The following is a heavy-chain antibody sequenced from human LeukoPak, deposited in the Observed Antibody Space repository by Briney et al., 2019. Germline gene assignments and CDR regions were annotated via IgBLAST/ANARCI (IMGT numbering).Heavy chain of an antibody. CDR3: ASDTYYYGSGSYC. V-gene: IGHV4-34*01. Sequence: SETLSLTYAVYGGSFSGYYWSWIRQPPGKGLEWIGEINHSGSTNYNPSLKSRVTISVDTSKNQFSLKLSSVTAADTAVYYCASDTYYYGSGSYCWGQGTLVTVSS. J-gene: IGHJ4*02. CDR1: GGSFSGYY. D-gene: IGHD3-10*01. CDR2: INHSGST.